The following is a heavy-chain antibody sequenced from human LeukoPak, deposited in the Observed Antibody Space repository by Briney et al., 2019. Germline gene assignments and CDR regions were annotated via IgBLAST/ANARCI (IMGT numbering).Heavy chain of an antibody. CDR2: IYSSGST. V-gene: IGHV4-59*01. D-gene: IGHD3-22*01. CDR3: ARVFTDSGSYYSEY. Sequence: SETLSLTCTVSGGSISISYWRWIRQPPGKGLEWIGYIYSSGSTNYNPSLKSRVTISVDTSKNQFSLKLSPVTAADTAVYYCARVFTDSGSYYSEYWGQGTLVTVSS. CDR1: GGSISISY. J-gene: IGHJ4*02.